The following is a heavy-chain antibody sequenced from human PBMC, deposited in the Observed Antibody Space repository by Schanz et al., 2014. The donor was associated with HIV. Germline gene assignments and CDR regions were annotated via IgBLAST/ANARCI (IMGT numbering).Heavy chain of an antibody. Sequence: VQLVESGGGVVQPGRSLRLSCEASGFTFNNYAMTWVRQAPGKGLEWVSSISGSGVSTFYADSVNGRFTISRDNSKNTLYLQMTTLRTEDTAVYYCAKPEYDSSGNSQSHFDYWGQGTLVTVSS. CDR3: AKPEYDSSGNSQSHFDY. CDR2: ISGSGVST. CDR1: GFTFNNYA. J-gene: IGHJ4*02. V-gene: IGHV3-23*04. D-gene: IGHD3-22*01.